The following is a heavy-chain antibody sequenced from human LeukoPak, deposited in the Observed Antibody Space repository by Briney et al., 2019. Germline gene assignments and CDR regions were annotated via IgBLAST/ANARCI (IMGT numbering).Heavy chain of an antibody. CDR3: ARDRPALTGYYNPPYDAFDI. CDR1: GRSISGSSYY. J-gene: IGHJ3*02. D-gene: IGHD3-9*01. Sequence: SETLSLTCTVSGRSISGSSYYWGWIRQPPGKGLEWIGSFSYSGSTYYNPSLKSRVTISVDTSKNQFSLRFSSVTAADTAVYYCARDRPALTGYYNPPYDAFDIWGQGTMVTVSS. V-gene: IGHV4-39*07. CDR2: FSYSGST.